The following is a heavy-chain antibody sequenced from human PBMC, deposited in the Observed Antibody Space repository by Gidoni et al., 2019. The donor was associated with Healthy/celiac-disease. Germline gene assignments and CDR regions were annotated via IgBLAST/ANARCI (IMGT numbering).Heavy chain of an antibody. V-gene: IGHV3-21*01. CDR2: ISSSRSYI. Sequence: EVQLVASGGGLVKPGGSLRLSCAASGFTFRSYSMNWVRQAPGKGLEWVSSISSSRSYIYYADSVKGRFTISRDKAKNSLYLQMNSLRAEDTAVYYCARDGDYDYVWGNWFDPWGQGTLVTVSS. D-gene: IGHD3-16*01. CDR1: GFTFRSYS. J-gene: IGHJ5*02. CDR3: ARDGDYDYVWGNWFDP.